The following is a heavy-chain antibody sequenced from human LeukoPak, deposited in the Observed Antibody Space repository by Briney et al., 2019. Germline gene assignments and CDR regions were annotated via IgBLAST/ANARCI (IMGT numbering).Heavy chain of an antibody. CDR3: ARDRKYFDSTGYPKRIFDF. Sequence: PGGSLRLSCVASGFTFSDYEMNWVRQAPGKGLEWVSYISSFDSTTDNADSVRARFTISRDNARNSLYLQMDSLRAEDTAVYFCARDRKYFDSTGYPKRIFDFWGQGTMVTVSS. V-gene: IGHV3-48*03. CDR2: ISSFDSTT. D-gene: IGHD3-22*01. CDR1: GFTFSDYE. J-gene: IGHJ4*02.